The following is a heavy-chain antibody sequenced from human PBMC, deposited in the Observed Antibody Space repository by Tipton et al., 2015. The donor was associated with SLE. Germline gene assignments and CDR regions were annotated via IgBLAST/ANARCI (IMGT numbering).Heavy chain of an antibody. CDR3: ARHLGVIVAFEV. CDR2: FYFSGSS. CDR1: GVSISTYC. J-gene: IGHJ3*01. D-gene: IGHD3-10*01. V-gene: IGHV4-59*01. Sequence: TLSLTCSVSGVSISTYCWSWIRQSPGKGLEWIGFFYFSGSSQYNPSLKSRVAISADTSNNQFSLELRSVTAADTAVYYCARHLGVIVAFEVWGQGTVLTVSS.